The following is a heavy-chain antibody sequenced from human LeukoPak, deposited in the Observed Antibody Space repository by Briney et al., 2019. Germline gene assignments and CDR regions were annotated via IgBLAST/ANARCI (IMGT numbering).Heavy chain of an antibody. CDR2: IYHSGST. J-gene: IGHJ6*04. V-gene: IGHV4-4*02. CDR3: ARDSRYCSGGSCYVYYYYGMDV. Sequence: SETLSLTCAVSGGSISSSNWWSSVRQPPGKGLEWIGEIYHSGSTNYNPSLKSRVTISVDKSKNQFSLKLSSVTAADTAVYYCARDSRYCSGGSCYVYYYYGMDVWGKGTTVTVSS. CDR1: GGSISSSNW. D-gene: IGHD2-15*01.